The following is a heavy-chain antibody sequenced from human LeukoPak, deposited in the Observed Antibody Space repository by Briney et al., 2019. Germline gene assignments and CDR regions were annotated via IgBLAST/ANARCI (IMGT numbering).Heavy chain of an antibody. CDR3: AREGRFLEWLGFTHDAFDI. V-gene: IGHV4-34*01. CDR2: INHSGST. D-gene: IGHD3-3*01. Sequence: SETLPLTCAVYGGSFSGYYWSWIRQPPGKGLEWIGEINHSGSTNYNPSLKSRVTISVDTSKNQFSLKLSSVTAADTAVYYCAREGRFLEWLGFTHDAFDIWGQGTMVTVSS. J-gene: IGHJ3*02. CDR1: GGSFSGYY.